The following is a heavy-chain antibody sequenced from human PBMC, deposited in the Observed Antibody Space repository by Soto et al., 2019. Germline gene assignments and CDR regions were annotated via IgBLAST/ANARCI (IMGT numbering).Heavy chain of an antibody. D-gene: IGHD2-15*01. CDR2: IYYSGST. Sequence: QLQLQESGPGLVKPSETLSLTCTVSGGSISSSSYYWGWIRQPPGKGLEWIGSIYYSGSTYYNPSLKSRITISAETSKNQFSLKLSSTTAADTAGYYYARHAVEKRGFAYWGQGTLVTVSS. CDR3: ARHAVEKRGFAY. V-gene: IGHV4-39*01. CDR1: GGSISSSSYY. J-gene: IGHJ4*02.